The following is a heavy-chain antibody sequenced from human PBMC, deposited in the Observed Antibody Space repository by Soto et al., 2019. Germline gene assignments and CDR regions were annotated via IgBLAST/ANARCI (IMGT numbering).Heavy chain of an antibody. Sequence: GSLRLSCAASGFTFSSYWMHWVRQAPGKGLVWVSRINSDGSSTSYADSVKGRFTISRDNAKNTLYLQMNRLRAEDTAVYYCAINLVDSVLYSYYGMHVWGQGTTVTVSS. CDR3: AINLVDSVLYSYYGMHV. V-gene: IGHV3-74*01. CDR2: INSDGSST. CDR1: GFTFSSYW. J-gene: IGHJ6*02. D-gene: IGHD2-21*01.